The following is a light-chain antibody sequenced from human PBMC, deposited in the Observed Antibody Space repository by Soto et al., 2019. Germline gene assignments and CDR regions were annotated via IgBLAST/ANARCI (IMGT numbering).Light chain of an antibody. V-gene: IGLV2-11*01. CDR3: CSYAGSYTFAYV. CDR2: DVS. Sequence: LTQPRSVSGSPGQSVTISCTGTSSDVGGYIYVSWYQQHPGKAPKLMIYDVSKRPSGVPDRFSGSKSGNTASLTISGLQAEDEADYYCCSYAGSYTFAYVFGTGTKVTVL. J-gene: IGLJ1*01. CDR1: SSDVGGYIY.